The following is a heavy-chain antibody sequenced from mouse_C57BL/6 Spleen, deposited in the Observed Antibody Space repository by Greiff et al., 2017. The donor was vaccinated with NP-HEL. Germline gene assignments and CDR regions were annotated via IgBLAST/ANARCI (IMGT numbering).Heavy chain of an antibody. CDR2: ISDGGSYT. D-gene: IGHD2-1*01. CDR1: GFTFSSYA. Sequence: EVQGVESGGGLVKPGGSLKLSCAASGFTFSSYAMSWVRQTPEKRLEWVATISDGGSYTYYPDNVKGRFTISRDNAKNNLYLQMSHLKSEDTAMYYCARDRDYGNFDYWGQGTTLTVSS. J-gene: IGHJ2*01. CDR3: ARDRDYGNFDY. V-gene: IGHV5-4*01.